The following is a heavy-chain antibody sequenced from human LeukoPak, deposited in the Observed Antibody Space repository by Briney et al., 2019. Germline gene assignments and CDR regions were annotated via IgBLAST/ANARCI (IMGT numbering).Heavy chain of an antibody. CDR3: ARERAAAATFDY. CDR1: GGSISTSSCY. J-gene: IGHJ4*02. Sequence: SETLSLTCTVSGGSISTSSCYWGWVRQPPGKGLEWIGNIFYSGSTYYSPSLKSRVTISLDTSRNQFSLKLNSVTAADTAVYYCARERAAAATFDYWGQGTLVTVSS. D-gene: IGHD6-13*01. CDR2: IFYSGST. V-gene: IGHV4-39*07.